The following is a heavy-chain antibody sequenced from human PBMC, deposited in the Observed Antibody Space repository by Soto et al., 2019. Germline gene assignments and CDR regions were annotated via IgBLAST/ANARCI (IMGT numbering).Heavy chain of an antibody. J-gene: IGHJ6*02. CDR2: IYHSGTT. CDR3: ARPERTLSHYYGMDV. CDR1: GGSLSSYY. Sequence: SETLSLTCTVYGGSLSSYYWNWIRQPPGKGLEWIGEIYHSGTTNYNPSLKSRVTISADTSKNQFSLKLTSVTAADTAVYYCARPERTLSHYYGMDVWGQGATVTVSS. V-gene: IGHV4-34*01.